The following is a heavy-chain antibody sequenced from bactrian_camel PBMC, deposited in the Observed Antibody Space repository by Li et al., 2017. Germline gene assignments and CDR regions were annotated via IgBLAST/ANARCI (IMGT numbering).Heavy chain of an antibody. CDR1: VLRFSDYS. J-gene: IGHJ4*01. Sequence: PLVESGGGSVQAGGSLRLSCSTSVLRFSDYSMAWFRQAPGKEREGIAVIESDGSSAYADSVKGRFTISKDSAKNTLYLQMNSLKPEDTATYYCAAEPIDCPSAPPNMRSYYYNHWGQGTQVTVS. D-gene: IGHD3*01. V-gene: IGHV3S55*01. CDR2: IESDGSS. CDR3: AAEPIDCPSAPPNMRSYYYNH.